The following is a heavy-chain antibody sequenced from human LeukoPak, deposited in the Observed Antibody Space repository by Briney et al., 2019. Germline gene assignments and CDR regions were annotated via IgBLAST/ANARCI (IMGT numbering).Heavy chain of an antibody. Sequence: GGSLRLSCAASGFTFSSYGMDWVHQAPGKGLEWVSGVSNRDGRAYYADSVKGRFTVSRDNSKNTLHLQMNSLRAEDTALYYCASGMSLAGDGPFDFWGQGTLVTVSS. V-gene: IGHV3-23*01. J-gene: IGHJ4*02. D-gene: IGHD6-19*01. CDR3: ASGMSLAGDGPFDF. CDR2: VSNRDGRA. CDR1: GFTFSSYG.